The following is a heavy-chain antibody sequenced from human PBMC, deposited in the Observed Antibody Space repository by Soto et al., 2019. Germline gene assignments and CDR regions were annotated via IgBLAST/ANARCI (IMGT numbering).Heavy chain of an antibody. J-gene: IGHJ6*02. CDR3: AREGNENIVVVANPSPYYYGMDV. D-gene: IGHD2-15*01. V-gene: IGHV3-74*01. Sequence: GGSLRLSCAASGFTFSSYWMHWVRQAPGKGLVWVSRINSDGSSTSYADSVKGRFTISRDNAKNTLYLQMNSLRAEDTAVYYCAREGNENIVVVANPSPYYYGMDVWGQGTTVTVSS. CDR1: GFTFSSYW. CDR2: INSDGSST.